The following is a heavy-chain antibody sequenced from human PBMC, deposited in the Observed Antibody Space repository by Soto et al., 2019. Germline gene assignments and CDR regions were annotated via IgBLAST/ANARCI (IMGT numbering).Heavy chain of an antibody. CDR1: GFIFSNYV. J-gene: IGHJ4*02. CDR2: SSDSGGTS. Sequence: EVQLVDSGGGLAQPGGSLRLSCAASGFIFSNYVMSWVRQAPGKGLEWVSSSSDSGGTSYYADSVKGRFTISRDNPKNTLYLQMNSLRAEDTAIYYCAKRPRALLTFDYWGQGTLVTVSS. CDR3: AKRPRALLTFDY. V-gene: IGHV3-23*04. D-gene: IGHD1-26*01.